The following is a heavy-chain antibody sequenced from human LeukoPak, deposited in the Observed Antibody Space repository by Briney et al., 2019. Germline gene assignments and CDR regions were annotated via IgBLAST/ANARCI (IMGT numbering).Heavy chain of an antibody. CDR2: IYYSGST. Sequence: SETLSLTCAVYGGSFSGYYWSWIRQPPGKGLEWIGYIYYSGSTNYNPSLKSRVTISVDTSKNQFSLKLSSVTAADTAVYYCARLDYYGSGSYYFDYWGQGTLVTVSS. CDR1: GGSFSGYY. V-gene: IGHV4-59*08. J-gene: IGHJ4*02. CDR3: ARLDYYGSGSYYFDY. D-gene: IGHD3-10*01.